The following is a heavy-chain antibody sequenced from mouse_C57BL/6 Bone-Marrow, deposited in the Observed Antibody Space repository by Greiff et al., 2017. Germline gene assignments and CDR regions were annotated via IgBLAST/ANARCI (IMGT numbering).Heavy chain of an antibody. CDR1: GYSFTGYY. CDR2: INPSTGGT. V-gene: IGHV1-42*01. Sequence: VQLQQSGPELVKPGASVKISCKASGYSFTGYYMNWVKQSPEKSLEWIGEINPSTGGTTYNQKFKAKATLTVDKSSSTAYMQLKSLTSEDSAVYYCASYYGCSPYWYFDVWGTGTTVTGSS. D-gene: IGHD1-1*01. J-gene: IGHJ1*03. CDR3: ASYYGCSPYWYFDV.